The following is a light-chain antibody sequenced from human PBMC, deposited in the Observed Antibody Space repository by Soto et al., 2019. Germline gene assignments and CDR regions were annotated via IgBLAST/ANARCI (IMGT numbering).Light chain of an antibody. CDR2: KES. J-gene: IGKJ1*01. CDR1: QSISSW. CDR3: QQYRGT. Sequence: DIQMTQSPSTLSASVGDRVTITCRASQSISSWLAWYQQKPGKAPKLLIYKESSLESGVPSRFSGSGAGTELTLTISSLQPDDFATYYCQQYRGTFGQGTKVEIK. V-gene: IGKV1-5*03.